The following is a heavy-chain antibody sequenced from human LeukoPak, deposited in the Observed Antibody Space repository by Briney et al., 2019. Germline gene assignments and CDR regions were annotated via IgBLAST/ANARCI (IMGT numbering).Heavy chain of an antibody. J-gene: IGHJ3*02. CDR1: GYTFTSYD. D-gene: IGHD3-22*01. V-gene: IGHV1-8*01. CDR2: MNPNSGNT. CDR3: AVVVWDYYDSSGYSDAFDI. Sequence: ASXXVSCKASGYTFTSYDINWVRQATGQGLEWMGWMNPNSGNTGYAQKFQGRVTMTRNTSISTAYMELSSLRSEDTAVYYCAVVVWDYYDSSGYSDAFDIWGQGTMVTVSS.